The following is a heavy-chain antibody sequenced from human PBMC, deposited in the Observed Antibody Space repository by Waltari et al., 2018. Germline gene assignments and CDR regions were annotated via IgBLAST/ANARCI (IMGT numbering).Heavy chain of an antibody. D-gene: IGHD2-2*01. J-gene: IGHJ5*02. V-gene: IGHV1-69*01. CDR2: IIPIFGTA. Sequence: QVQLVQSGAEVKKPGSSVKVSCKASGGTFSSYAISWVRQAPGQGLEWMGGIIPIFGTANYAQKFQGRVTITADESTSTAYMELSSLRSEDTAVYYCARGGYCSSTSCYEGGYWFDPWGQGTLVTVSS. CDR1: GGTFSSYA. CDR3: ARGGYCSSTSCYEGGYWFDP.